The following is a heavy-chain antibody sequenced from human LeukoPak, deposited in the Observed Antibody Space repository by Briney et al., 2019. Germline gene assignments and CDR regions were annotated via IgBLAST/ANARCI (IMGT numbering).Heavy chain of an antibody. CDR1: GGSISRGNW. CDR2: IYHSGST. J-gene: IGHJ4*02. CDR3: AKKAAASAADY. D-gene: IGHD6-13*01. Sequence: SGTLSLTCAVSGGSISRGNWWSWVRQPAGKGPEWIGEIYHSGSTNYNPSLKSRVTISVDTSKNQFSLKLSSVTAADTAVYYCAKKAAASAADYWGQGTLVTVSS. V-gene: IGHV4-4*02.